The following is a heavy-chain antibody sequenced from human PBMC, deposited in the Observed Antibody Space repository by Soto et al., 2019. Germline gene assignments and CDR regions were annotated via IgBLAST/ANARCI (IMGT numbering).Heavy chain of an antibody. V-gene: IGHV4-30-4*01. D-gene: IGHD4-17*01. CDR2: IYYSGST. CDR3: ARDLELYGDYAGGFDY. J-gene: IGHJ4*02. CDR1: GGSISSGDYY. Sequence: QVQLPESGPGLVKPSQTLSLTCTVSGGSISSGDYYWSWIRQPPGKGLEWIGYIYYSGSTYYNPSLKSRVTIAVDTSKNQFSLKLSSVTAADTAVYYCARDLELYGDYAGGFDYWGQGTLVTVSS.